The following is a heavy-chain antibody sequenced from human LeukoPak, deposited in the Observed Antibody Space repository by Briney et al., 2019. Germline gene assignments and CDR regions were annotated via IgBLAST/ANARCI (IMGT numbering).Heavy chain of an antibody. V-gene: IGHV4-59*01. CDR3: ARGGEWLTPFDY. CDR1: GGSISSYY. D-gene: IGHD6-19*01. J-gene: IGHJ4*02. CDR2: FYYSGST. Sequence: SETQSLTCTVSGGSISSYYWSWIRQPPGKGLEWIGYFYYSGSTNYNPSLKSRVTISVDTSKNQFSLKLSSVTAADTAVYYCARGGEWLTPFDYWGQGTLVTVSS.